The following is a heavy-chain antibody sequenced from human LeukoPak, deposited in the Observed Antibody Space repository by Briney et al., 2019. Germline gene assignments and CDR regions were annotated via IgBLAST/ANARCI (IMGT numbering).Heavy chain of an antibody. V-gene: IGHV1-18*01. CDR3: ARIDILTGNDDY. CDR1: GCTFTSYG. CDR2: ISAYNGNT. Sequence: ASVTVSCKASGCTFTSYGISWVRQAPGQGLEWMGWISAYNGNTKYAQKLQGRVTMTADTSTSTAYMELRSLRSDDTAVYYCARIDILTGNDDYWGQGTLVTVSS. J-gene: IGHJ4*02. D-gene: IGHD3-9*01.